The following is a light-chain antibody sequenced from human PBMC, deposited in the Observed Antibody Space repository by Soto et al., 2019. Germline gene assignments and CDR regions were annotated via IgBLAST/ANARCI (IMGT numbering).Light chain of an antibody. Sequence: QSVLTQPPSVSAAPGQKVTISCSGSSSNIGGKSVSWYHQLPGTAPKLLIYDDNKRPSGIPDRFSGSKSGTSATLGITGFQTGDEADYYCGSWDSSLSAYVFGTGTKVTVL. CDR3: GSWDSSLSAYV. J-gene: IGLJ1*01. V-gene: IGLV1-51*01. CDR2: DDN. CDR1: SSNIGGKS.